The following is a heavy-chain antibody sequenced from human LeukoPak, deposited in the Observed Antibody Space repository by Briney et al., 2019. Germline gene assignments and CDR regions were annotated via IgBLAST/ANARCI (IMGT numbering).Heavy chain of an antibody. J-gene: IGHJ4*02. Sequence: PGGSLRLSCAASGFTFSSYAMHWVRQAPGKGLEWVAVISYDGSNKYYADSVKGRFTISRDNSKNTLYLQMNSLRAEDTAVYYCAKDFQLDYWGQGTLVTVSS. CDR1: GFTFSSYA. CDR3: AKDFQLDY. V-gene: IGHV3-30*04. CDR2: ISYDGSNK.